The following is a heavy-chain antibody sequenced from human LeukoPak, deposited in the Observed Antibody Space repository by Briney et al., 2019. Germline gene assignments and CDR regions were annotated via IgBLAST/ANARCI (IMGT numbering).Heavy chain of an antibody. D-gene: IGHD3-10*01. Sequence: PSETLSLTCTVSGGSISSYYWSWIRQPPGQGLEWIGWIFYSGSTNYNPSLTSRVTISVDTSKNQFSLKLSSVTAADTAVYYCAIQLNSGFYYAIDCWVQGTTVTVSS. V-gene: IGHV4-59*08. CDR1: GGSISSYY. CDR3: AIQLNSGFYYAIDC. CDR2: IFYSGST. J-gene: IGHJ6*02.